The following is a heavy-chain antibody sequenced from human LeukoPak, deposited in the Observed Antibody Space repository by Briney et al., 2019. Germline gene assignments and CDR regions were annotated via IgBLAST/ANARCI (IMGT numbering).Heavy chain of an antibody. D-gene: IGHD2-2*01. CDR1: GFTFNTHG. Sequence: GGSLRLSCVASGFTFNTHGMHWVRQAPGKGLEWVAFIQFDGSKIDYADSVKGRFTISRDNSESTLYLQMNSLGVEDTAVYFCANHLACGSTSCPSFDDWGQGTLVTVSS. V-gene: IGHV3-30*02. CDR3: ANHLACGSTSCPSFDD. CDR2: IQFDGSKI. J-gene: IGHJ4*02.